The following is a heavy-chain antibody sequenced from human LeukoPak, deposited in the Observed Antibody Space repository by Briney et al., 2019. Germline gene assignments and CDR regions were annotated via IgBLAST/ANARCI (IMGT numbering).Heavy chain of an antibody. J-gene: IGHJ4*02. V-gene: IGHV3-48*03. CDR1: EFIFSSYE. Sequence: GGSLRLSLAASEFIFSSYETNWVRQAPGKGLDWVSYISSGGSIIYYADSVRGRFTISRDNAKNSLYLQMNSLRAEDTAVYYCARFARFGDLQGGGYFDYWGQGTLVTVSS. D-gene: IGHD3-16*01. CDR2: ISSGGSII. CDR3: ARFARFGDLQGGGYFDY.